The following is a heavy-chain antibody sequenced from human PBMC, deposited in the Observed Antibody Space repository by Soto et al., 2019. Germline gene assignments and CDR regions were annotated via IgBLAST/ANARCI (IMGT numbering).Heavy chain of an antibody. CDR3: AADQPNWTTDSYYYYGMDV. J-gene: IGHJ6*02. CDR1: GFTFTSSA. V-gene: IGHV1-58*01. Sequence: SVKVSCKASGFTFTSSAVQWVRQARGQRLEWIGWIVVGSGNTNYAQKFQERVTITRDMSTSTAYMELSSLRSEDTAVYYCAADQPNWTTDSYYYYGMDVWGQGTTVTVSS. CDR2: IVVGSGNT. D-gene: IGHD1-1*01.